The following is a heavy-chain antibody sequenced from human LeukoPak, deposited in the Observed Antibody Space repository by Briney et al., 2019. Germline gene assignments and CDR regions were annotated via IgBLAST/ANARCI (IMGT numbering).Heavy chain of an antibody. V-gene: IGHV3-23*01. CDR3: AKCRLKHGPSHGTD. Sequence: GGSLRLSCAASGFTFSNFAMNWVRQAPGEGLEWFSSIGGNGVSTYYADSVKGRFTVSRDNSNNTLYLQMNSLRDEDTAIYYCAKCRLKHGPSHGTDWGQGTLVTVSS. D-gene: IGHD1-14*01. CDR1: GFTFSNFA. CDR2: IGGNGVST. J-gene: IGHJ4*02.